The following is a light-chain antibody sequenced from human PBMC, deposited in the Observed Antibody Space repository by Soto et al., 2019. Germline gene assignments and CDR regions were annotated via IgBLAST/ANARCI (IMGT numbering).Light chain of an antibody. V-gene: IGLV4-60*02. CDR2: VEGSGGY. CDR3: ETWDTKTWV. CDR1: SGHSSYI. Sequence: QLVLTQSSSASASLGSSVKLTCTLSSGHSSYIIAWHQQQPGKAPRYLMKVEGSGGYDKGSGVPDRFSGSSSGADRYLTISNLQFEDEADYFCETWDTKTWVFGGGTKLTVL. J-gene: IGLJ3*02.